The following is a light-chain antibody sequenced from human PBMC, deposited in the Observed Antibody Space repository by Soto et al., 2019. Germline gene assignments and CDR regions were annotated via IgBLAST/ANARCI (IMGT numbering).Light chain of an antibody. V-gene: IGLV2-14*01. Sequence: QSALTQPASVSGSPGQSITISCTGTSSDVGTYNYVSWYQHRPGKARKLMIYDVSYRPSGVSNRFSGSKSANTASLTISGLQAEDEADYYCSSYTTSNTQVFGGGTKLTVL. CDR1: SSDVGTYNY. CDR2: DVS. CDR3: SSYTTSNTQV. J-gene: IGLJ3*02.